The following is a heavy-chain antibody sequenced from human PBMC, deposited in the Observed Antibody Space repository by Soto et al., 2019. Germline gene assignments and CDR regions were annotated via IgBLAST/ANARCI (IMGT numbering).Heavy chain of an antibody. V-gene: IGHV4-38-2*01. D-gene: IGHD3-3*01. J-gene: IGHJ5*02. Sequence: SETLSLTCAFSVYSISSGYYWGWIRQPPGKGLEWIGSIYHSGSTYYNPSLKSRVTISVDTSKNQFSLKLSSVTAADTAVYYCARGQAGITIFGVVISGNWFEPWGQGTLVTVSS. CDR3: ARGQAGITIFGVVISGNWFEP. CDR1: VYSISSGYY. CDR2: IYHSGST.